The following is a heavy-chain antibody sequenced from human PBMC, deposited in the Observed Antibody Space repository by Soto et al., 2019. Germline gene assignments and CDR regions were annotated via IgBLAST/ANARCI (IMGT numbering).Heavy chain of an antibody. D-gene: IGHD1-1*01. J-gene: IGHJ4*02. Sequence: QMQLVESGGGVVQPGRSLRLSCAASGFSFSDYYMTWIRQAPGKGLEWIAYISSSGGGSIKYYGDSVKGRFTISRDNVKNSLYLQMNSLRADDTAVYFCARGYGNTAFEYWGQGALVTVSS. CDR1: GFSFSDYY. V-gene: IGHV3-11*01. CDR2: ISSSGGGSIK. CDR3: ARGYGNTAFEY.